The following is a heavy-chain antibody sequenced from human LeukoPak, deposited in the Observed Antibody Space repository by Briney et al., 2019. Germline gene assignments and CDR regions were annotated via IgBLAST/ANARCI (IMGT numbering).Heavy chain of an antibody. J-gene: IGHJ4*02. CDR2: ISYDESNK. CDR3: ARDLWGSYRYPFDY. D-gene: IGHD3-16*02. CDR1: GFTFIAYA. Sequence: PGRSLRLSCAASGFTFIAYAMHWVRQAPGKGLEWVAVISYDESNKYYADSVKGRFTISRDNSKNTLYLQMNSQRPDDTAVYYCARDLWGSYRYPFDYWGQGTLVTVSS. V-gene: IGHV3-30*04.